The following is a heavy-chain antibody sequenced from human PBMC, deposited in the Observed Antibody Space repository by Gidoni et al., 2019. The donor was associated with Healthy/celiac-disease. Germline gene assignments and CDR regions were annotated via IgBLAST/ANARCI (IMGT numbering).Heavy chain of an antibody. CDR1: GGSISSSNW. CDR2: IYHSGST. V-gene: IGHV4-4*02. CDR3: ARVADYDFWSVHPGEYNWFDP. D-gene: IGHD3-3*01. J-gene: IGHJ5*02. Sequence: QVQLQESGPGLVKPTGTLSLTCAVSGGSISSSNWWSWVRQPPGKGLEWIGEIYHSGSTNYNPSLKSRVTISVDKSKNQFSLKLSSVTAADTAVYYCARVADYDFWSVHPGEYNWFDPWGQGTLVTVSS.